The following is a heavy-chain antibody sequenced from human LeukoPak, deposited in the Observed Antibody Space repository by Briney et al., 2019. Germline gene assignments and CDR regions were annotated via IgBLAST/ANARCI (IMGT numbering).Heavy chain of an antibody. D-gene: IGHD5-24*01. Sequence: SETLSLTCTVSGGSISSYYWSWICQPPGKGLEWIGEINHSGSTNYNPSLKSRVTISVDTSKNQFSLKLSSVTAADTAVYYCARGRRWPNWFDPWGQGTLVTVSS. CDR3: ARGRRWPNWFDP. J-gene: IGHJ5*02. V-gene: IGHV4-34*01. CDR1: GGSISSYY. CDR2: INHSGST.